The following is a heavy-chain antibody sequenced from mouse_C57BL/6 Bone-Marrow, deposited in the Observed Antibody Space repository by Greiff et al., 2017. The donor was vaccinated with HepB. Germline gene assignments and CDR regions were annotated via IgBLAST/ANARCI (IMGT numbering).Heavy chain of an antibody. CDR2: ISDGGSYT. D-gene: IGHD2-1*01. CDR1: GFTFSSYA. CDR3: ARSQIYYGNLFDY. V-gene: IGHV5-4*03. Sequence: DVKLVESGGGLVKPGGSLKLSCAASGFTFSSYAMSWVRQTPEKRLEWVATISDGGSYTYYPDNVKGRFTISRDNAKNNLYLQMSHLQSEDTAMYYCARSQIYYGNLFDYWGQGTTLTVSS. J-gene: IGHJ2*01.